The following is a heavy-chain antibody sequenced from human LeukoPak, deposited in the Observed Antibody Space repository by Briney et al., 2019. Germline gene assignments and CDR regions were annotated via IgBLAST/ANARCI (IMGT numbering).Heavy chain of an antibody. CDR3: ARENPSGYYNRPIDY. D-gene: IGHD3-22*01. J-gene: IGHJ4*02. V-gene: IGHV4-59*01. CDR2: IYYGGSI. CDR1: GASTSSYC. Sequence: SETLSLTCTVSGASTSSYCWSWIRQPPGKGLEWIGDIYYGGSIKYNPSLKSRVTMSVDTSKNQFSLKLSSVTAADTAIYYCARENPSGYYNRPIDYWGQGTLVTVSS.